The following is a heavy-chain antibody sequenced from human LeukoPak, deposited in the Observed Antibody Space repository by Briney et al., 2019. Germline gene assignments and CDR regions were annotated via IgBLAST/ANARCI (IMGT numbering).Heavy chain of an antibody. CDR3: ASSIAAAGLDY. CDR2: ITGSGGDT. V-gene: IGHV3-23*01. Sequence: GGSLRLSCAASGFTFNNYAMGWVRQAPGKALEWVSSITGSGGDTFYADYVKGRFTVSRDNSKNTLYLQMNSLRAGDTAVYYCASSIAAAGLDYWGQGTLVTVSS. D-gene: IGHD6-13*01. CDR1: GFTFNNYA. J-gene: IGHJ4*02.